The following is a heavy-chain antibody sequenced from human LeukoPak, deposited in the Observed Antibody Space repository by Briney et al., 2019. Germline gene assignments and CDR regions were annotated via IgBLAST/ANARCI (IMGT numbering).Heavy chain of an antibody. D-gene: IGHD2-21*02. CDR2: INHSGST. CDR1: GGSFSGYY. CDR3: ARRLCGGDCYSTFSY. V-gene: IGHV4-34*01. J-gene: IGHJ4*02. Sequence: SETLSLTCAVYGGSFSGYYWSWIRQPPGKGLELIGEINHSGSTNYNPSLKSRVTISVDTSKNPFSLKLSSVTAADTAVYYCARRLCGGDCYSTFSYWGQGTLVTVSS.